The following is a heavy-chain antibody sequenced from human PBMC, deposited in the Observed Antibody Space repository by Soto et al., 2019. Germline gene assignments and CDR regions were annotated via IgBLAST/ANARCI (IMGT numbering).Heavy chain of an antibody. D-gene: IGHD2-15*01. V-gene: IGHV4-30-4*01. CDR3: ARGRYCLAGRCFPNWFDS. CDR2: IYKSATT. J-gene: IGHJ5*01. Sequence: SETLSLTCSVSGDSISNLDYFWAWIRQPPGQALEYIGYIYKSATTYYNPSFESRVAISVDTSKSQFSLNVTSVTAADTAVYFCARGRYCLAGRCFPNWFDSWGQGALVTVSS. CDR1: GDSISNLDYF.